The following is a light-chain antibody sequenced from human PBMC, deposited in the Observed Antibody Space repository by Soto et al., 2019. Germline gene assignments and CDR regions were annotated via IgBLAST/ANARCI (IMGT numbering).Light chain of an antibody. CDR2: GAS. CDR1: QNVRSN. CDR3: QQYDNWPPWT. V-gene: IGKV3-15*01. Sequence: EIVMTQSPATLSVSPGERATLSCRASQNVRSNLAWYQQKPGQAPRLLIYGASTRATGIPARFGGSGSGTEFTLTISSLQSEDSAVYYCQQYDNWPPWTFGQGTKLEIK. J-gene: IGKJ2*02.